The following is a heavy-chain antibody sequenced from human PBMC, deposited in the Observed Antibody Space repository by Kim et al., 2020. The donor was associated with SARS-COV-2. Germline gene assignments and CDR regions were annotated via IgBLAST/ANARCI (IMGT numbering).Heavy chain of an antibody. CDR2: STI. V-gene: IGHV3-48*03. Sequence: STIYYADSVKGRLTVSRDNAKNSLYLQMNSLRAEDTAIYFCTRENFWYFDLWGSGTLVTVSS. D-gene: IGHD1-7*01. CDR3: TRENFWYFDL. J-gene: IGHJ2*01.